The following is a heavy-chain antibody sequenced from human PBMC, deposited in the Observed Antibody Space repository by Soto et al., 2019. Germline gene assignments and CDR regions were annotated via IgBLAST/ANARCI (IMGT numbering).Heavy chain of an antibody. V-gene: IGHV3-23*01. CDR1: GFTFSSYV. J-gene: IGHJ4*02. CDR2: ISGSGGST. CDR3: AKDGFRIAAPFVY. Sequence: GGSLRLSCAASGFTFSSYVMSWVRQAPGKGLEWVSGISGSGGSTYADSVKGRLTISRDNSKNTLYLQMNSLRAEDTAVYYCAKDGFRIAAPFVYWGQGTLVTVSS. D-gene: IGHD6-13*01.